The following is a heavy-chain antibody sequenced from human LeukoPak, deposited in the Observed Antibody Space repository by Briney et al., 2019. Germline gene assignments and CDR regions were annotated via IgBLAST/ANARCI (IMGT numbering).Heavy chain of an antibody. Sequence: GGSLRLSCAASGFTFSSYAMSWVRQAPGKGLEWVSVIYSGGSTYYADSVKGRFTISRDNSKNTLYLQMNSLRAEDTAVYYCARERSGWYVDDYWGQGTLVTVSS. CDR3: ARERSGWYVDDY. CDR2: IYSGGST. D-gene: IGHD6-19*01. CDR1: GFTFSSYA. J-gene: IGHJ4*02. V-gene: IGHV3-53*01.